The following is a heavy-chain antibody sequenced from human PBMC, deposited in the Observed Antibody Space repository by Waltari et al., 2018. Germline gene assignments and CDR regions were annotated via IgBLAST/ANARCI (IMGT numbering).Heavy chain of an antibody. CDR1: GDSISSYY. D-gene: IGHD1-26*01. CDR3: ARGRAGATGTDFDY. J-gene: IGHJ4*02. CDR2: IYTSGST. Sequence: QVQLQESGPGLVKPSETLSLTCPVSGDSISSYYWSWIRQPAGKGLEWIGRIYTSGSTNYNPSLKSRVTMSVDTSKNQFSLKLSSVTAADTAVYYCARGRAGATGTDFDYWGQGTLVTVSS. V-gene: IGHV4-4*07.